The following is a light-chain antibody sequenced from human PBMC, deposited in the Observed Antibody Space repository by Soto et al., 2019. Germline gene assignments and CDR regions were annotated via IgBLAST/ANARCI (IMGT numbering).Light chain of an antibody. CDR1: QSLLYSSNNKNY. CDR3: QHYYSSPYT. CDR2: WAS. V-gene: IGKV4-1*01. Sequence: DIVMTQSPDSLAVSLGERATINCKSSQSLLYSSNNKNYLAWYQQRPGQPPKLLIYWASTRESGVPDRFSGSGSGTDFTLTISRLQAEDVAVYYCQHYYSSPYTFGQGTKLEIK. J-gene: IGKJ2*01.